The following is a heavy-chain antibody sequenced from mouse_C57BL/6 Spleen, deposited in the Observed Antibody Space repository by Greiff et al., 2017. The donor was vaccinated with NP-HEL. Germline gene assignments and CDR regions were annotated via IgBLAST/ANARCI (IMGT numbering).Heavy chain of an antibody. CDR3: ARSDYDYDGGAFDY. D-gene: IGHD2-4*01. CDR2: IYIGNGYT. CDR1: GYKFTSYG. V-gene: IGHV1-58*01. J-gene: IGHJ2*01. Sequence: VQLQQSGAELVRPGSSVKMSCKTSGYKFTSYGINWVKQRPGQGLEWIGYIYIGNGYTEYNEKFKGKATLTSDPSSSTAYMQLSSLTSEDSAIYFCARSDYDYDGGAFDYWGQGTTLTVSS.